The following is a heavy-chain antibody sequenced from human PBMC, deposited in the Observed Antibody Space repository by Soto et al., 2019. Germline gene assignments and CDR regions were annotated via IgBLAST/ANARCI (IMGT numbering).Heavy chain of an antibody. V-gene: IGHV1-18*04. J-gene: IGHJ3*02. Sequence: ASVKVSCKASGYTFTSYGISWVRQAPGQGLEWMGWISAYNGNTNYAQKLQGRVTMTTDTSTSTAYMELRSLRSDDTAVYYCARGSSFTSGRYYDSSGPDAFDIWGHGTLVTLS. CDR3: ARGSSFTSGRYYDSSGPDAFDI. CDR1: GYTFTSYG. CDR2: ISAYNGNT. D-gene: IGHD3-22*01.